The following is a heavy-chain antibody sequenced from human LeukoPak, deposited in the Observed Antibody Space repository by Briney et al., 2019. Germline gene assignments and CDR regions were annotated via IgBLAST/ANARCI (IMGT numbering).Heavy chain of an antibody. Sequence: GGSLRLSCVASGFTFSSYEMNWVRQAPGEGLEWISCISSSGSPIYYADSVKGRFTISRDNAQNSLYLQMNSLRAEDTAVYYCARGYRHIAMFLDYWGQGTLVTVSS. J-gene: IGHJ4*02. CDR2: ISSSGSPI. V-gene: IGHV3-48*03. CDR3: ARGYRHIAMFLDY. CDR1: GFTFSSYE. D-gene: IGHD5-18*01.